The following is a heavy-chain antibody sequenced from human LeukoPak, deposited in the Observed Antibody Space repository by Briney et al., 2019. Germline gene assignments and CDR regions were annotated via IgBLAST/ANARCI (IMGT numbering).Heavy chain of an antibody. J-gene: IGHJ4*02. V-gene: IGHV1-2*02. Sequence: ASVKVSCKASGYTFTGYYMHWVRQAPGQGLEWMGWINPNSGGTNYAQKFQGRVTMTRDTSISTAYMELSRLRSDDTAVYYCARDYDFWSGYYFDYWGQETLVTVSS. CDR2: INPNSGGT. CDR3: ARDYDFWSGYYFDY. D-gene: IGHD3-3*01. CDR1: GYTFTGYY.